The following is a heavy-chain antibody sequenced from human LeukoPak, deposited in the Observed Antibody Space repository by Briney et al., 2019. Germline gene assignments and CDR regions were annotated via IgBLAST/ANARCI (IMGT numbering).Heavy chain of an antibody. CDR1: GYSFTSYW. J-gene: IGHJ4*02. D-gene: IGHD3-3*01. V-gene: IGHV5-51*01. CDR3: AKYEFWSGYYIDY. CDR2: IYPGDSDT. Sequence: GESLKIYCKGSGYSFTSYWIGWVRQMPGKGLEWMGIIYPGDSDTRYNPSFQGHVTISADQSLSTAYLQWSSLKASDTAMYYCAKYEFWSGYYIDYWGQGTLVIVSS.